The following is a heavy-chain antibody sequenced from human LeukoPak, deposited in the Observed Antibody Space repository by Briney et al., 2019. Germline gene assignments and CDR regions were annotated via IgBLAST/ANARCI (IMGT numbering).Heavy chain of an antibody. CDR2: ISYDGSNK. V-gene: IGHV3-30*18. CDR3: AKLWFGELIDY. CDR1: GFTFSSYG. J-gene: IGHJ4*02. D-gene: IGHD3-10*01. Sequence: PGGSLRLSCAASGFTFSSYGMHWVRQAPGKGLEWVAVISYDGSNKCYADSVKGRFTISRDNSKNTLYLQMNSLRAEDTAVYYCAKLWFGELIDYWGQGTLVTVSS.